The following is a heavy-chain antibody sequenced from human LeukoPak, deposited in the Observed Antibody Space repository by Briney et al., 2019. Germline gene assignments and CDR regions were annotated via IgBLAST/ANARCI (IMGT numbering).Heavy chain of an antibody. D-gene: IGHD3-22*01. CDR2: ISAYNGNT. V-gene: IGHV1-18*01. CDR1: GYTFTSSG. Sequence: GASVKVSCKASGYTFTSSGISWVRQAPGQGLEWMGWISAYNGNTNYAQKLQGRVTMTSDTSTSTAYMELRRLRSDDTAVYYCARAVGYDSSGYYWFDPWGQGTLVTVSS. J-gene: IGHJ5*02. CDR3: ARAVGYDSSGYYWFDP.